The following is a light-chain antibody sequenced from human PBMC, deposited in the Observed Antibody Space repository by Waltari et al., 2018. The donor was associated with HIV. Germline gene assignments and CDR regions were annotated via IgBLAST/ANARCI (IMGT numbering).Light chain of an antibody. CDR3: SSYAGARGGV. V-gene: IGLV2-23*02. J-gene: IGLJ2*01. CDR1: SSDIGSYNL. Sequence: QSALTQPASVSESPGQSITISCPGTSSDIGSYNLVSWYQQHPGKAPKLIIYDVNKPPSGVSNRFSGSKSGNTASLTIAGLQAEDEADYYCSSYAGARGGVFGGGTKLTVL. CDR2: DVN.